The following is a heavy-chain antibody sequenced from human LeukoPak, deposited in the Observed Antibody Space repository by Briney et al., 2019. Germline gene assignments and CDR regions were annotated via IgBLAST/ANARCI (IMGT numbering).Heavy chain of an antibody. Sequence: GGSLRLSCAASGFTFCSYDMHWVRQATGKGLEWVSAIGTAGDPYYPGSVEGRFTISRENAKNSLYLQMISLRAGDTAVYYCARGLRYCSGGSCYNSDAFDIWGQGTMVTVSS. D-gene: IGHD2-15*01. V-gene: IGHV3-13*05. CDR3: ARGLRYCSGGSCYNSDAFDI. J-gene: IGHJ3*02. CDR1: GFTFCSYD. CDR2: IGTAGDP.